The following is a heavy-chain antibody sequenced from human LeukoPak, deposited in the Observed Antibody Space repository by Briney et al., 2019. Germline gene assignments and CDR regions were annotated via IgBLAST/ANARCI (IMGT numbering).Heavy chain of an antibody. CDR3: ARNLIPEQLVLNF. V-gene: IGHV4-39*07. CDR2: IYYSGST. Sequence: SETLSLTRTVSGGSISSSSYYWGWIRQPPGKGLEWIGSIYYSGSTYYNPSLKSRVTISVDTSKNQFSLKLSSVTAADTAVYYCARNLIPEQLVLNFWGQGTLVTVSS. D-gene: IGHD6-13*01. CDR1: GGSISSSSYY. J-gene: IGHJ4*02.